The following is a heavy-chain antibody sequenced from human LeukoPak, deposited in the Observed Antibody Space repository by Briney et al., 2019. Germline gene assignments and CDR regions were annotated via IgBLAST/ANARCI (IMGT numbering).Heavy chain of an antibody. J-gene: IGHJ4*02. CDR1: GGSLSDYY. Sequence: SETLSLTCAVYGGSLSDYYWSWIRQSPGKGLEWIGEVSHRGRTYYNLSLKSRVTISIDTSKNQFSLKLSSVTTADTAVYYCARTAPYGSNDYWGQGTLVTVSS. D-gene: IGHD4-17*01. CDR3: ARTAPYGSNDY. V-gene: IGHV4-34*01. CDR2: VSHRGRT.